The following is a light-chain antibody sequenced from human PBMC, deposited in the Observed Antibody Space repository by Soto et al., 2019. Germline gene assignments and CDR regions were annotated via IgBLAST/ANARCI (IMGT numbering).Light chain of an antibody. CDR1: QSVDIN. CDR3: QQFDDSVT. J-gene: IGKJ5*01. Sequence: EVVMTHSPSTLSVCLGAIFTLSCRASQSVDINLAWYPQKPGQAPRLRIYGASNRATGIPDRFSGSGSGTDFTLIISRLEPEESAVDYCQQFDDSVTVGQGTRLEIK. V-gene: IGKV3D-15*01. CDR2: GAS.